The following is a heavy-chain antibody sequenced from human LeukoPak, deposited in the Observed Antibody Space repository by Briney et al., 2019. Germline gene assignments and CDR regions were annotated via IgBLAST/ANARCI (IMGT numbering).Heavy chain of an antibody. Sequence: GGSLRLSCAASGFTVSSYAMHWVRQAPGKGLEWVALMSYDGSNKYYADSVKGRLTISRDNSKNTPYLQMNSLRAEDTAVYCCARGYSNSWYFFDYWGQGTLVTVSS. CDR1: GFTVSSYA. CDR2: MSYDGSNK. CDR3: ARGYSNSWYFFDY. D-gene: IGHD6-13*01. V-gene: IGHV3-30*01. J-gene: IGHJ4*02.